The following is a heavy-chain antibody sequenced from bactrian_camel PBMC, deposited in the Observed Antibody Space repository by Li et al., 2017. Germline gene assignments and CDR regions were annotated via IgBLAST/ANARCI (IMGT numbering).Heavy chain of an antibody. V-gene: IGHV3S6*01. J-gene: IGHJ4*01. CDR3: AADYTSWARCGQIFTDPNAWAY. CDR2: IYPGDGET. Sequence: HVQLVESGGGSVQPGGSLRLSCAASGYTDRSYCMAWFRQAPGKEREVVARIYPGDGETYYADSVKGRFTISRDNTKNTLHLRMNSLKPEDTAVYYCAADYTSWARCGQIFTDPNAWAYWGQGTQVTVS. CDR1: GYTDRSYC. D-gene: IGHD2*01.